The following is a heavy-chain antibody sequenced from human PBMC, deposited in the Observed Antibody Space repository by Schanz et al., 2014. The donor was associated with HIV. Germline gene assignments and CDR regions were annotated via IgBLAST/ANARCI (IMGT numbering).Heavy chain of an antibody. D-gene: IGHD6-19*01. CDR3: AKMARSVAANTNFDY. V-gene: IGHV3-23*01. Sequence: EVQLLDSGGGSVQPGGSLRLSCAASGFTFSNFAMSWVRQAPGKGLEWVSSISGSGVSTFYAGSVKGRFAISRDKSKNTLYLQMNSLRVEDTAVYYCAKMARSVAANTNFDYWGQGTLVTVSS. CDR2: ISGSGVST. J-gene: IGHJ4*02. CDR1: GFTFSNFA.